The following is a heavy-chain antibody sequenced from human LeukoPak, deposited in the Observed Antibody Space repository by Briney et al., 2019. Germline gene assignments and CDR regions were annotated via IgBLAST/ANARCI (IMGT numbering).Heavy chain of an antibody. CDR1: GGSISSYY. D-gene: IGHD2-21*02. Sequence: SETLSLTCTVSGGSISSYYWSWIRQPAGKGLEWIGRIYTSGRTNYNPSLKSRVTMSVDTSKNQFSLKLSSVTAADTAVYYCARGSVVVTAIPAEHFDYWGQGTLVTVSS. CDR3: ARGSVVVTAIPAEHFDY. CDR2: IYTSGRT. V-gene: IGHV4-4*07. J-gene: IGHJ4*02.